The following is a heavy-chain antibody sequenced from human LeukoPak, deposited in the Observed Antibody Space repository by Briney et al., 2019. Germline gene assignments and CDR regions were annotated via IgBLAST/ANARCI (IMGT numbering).Heavy chain of an antibody. CDR2: ISSSGSTI. CDR3: VREGYYDSSGYLGVFDY. V-gene: IGHV3-48*03. Sequence: GGSLRLSCAASGFTFSSYEMNWVRQAPGKGLEWVSYISSSGSTIYYADSVKGRFTVSRDNAKNSLYLQMNSLRAEDTAFYYCVREGYYDSSGYLGVFDYWGQGTLVTVSS. CDR1: GFTFSSYE. J-gene: IGHJ4*02. D-gene: IGHD3-22*01.